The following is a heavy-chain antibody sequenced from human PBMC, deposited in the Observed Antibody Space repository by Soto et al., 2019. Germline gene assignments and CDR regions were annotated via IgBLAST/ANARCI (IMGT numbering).Heavy chain of an antibody. J-gene: IGHJ4*02. CDR3: ARGPRADGYNLLADY. CDR2: IYYSGST. V-gene: IGHV4-31*03. D-gene: IGHD5-12*01. CDR1: GGSISSGGYY. Sequence: QVQLQESGPGLVKPSQTLSLTCTVSGGSISSGGYYWSWIRQHPGKGLEWIGYIYYSGSTYYKPSLKSRVTISVDTSKNQFSLKLSSVTAPDTAVYYCARGPRADGYNLLADYWGQGTLVTVSS.